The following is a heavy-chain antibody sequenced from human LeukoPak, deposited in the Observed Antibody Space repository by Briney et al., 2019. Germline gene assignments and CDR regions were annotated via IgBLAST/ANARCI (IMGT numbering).Heavy chain of an antibody. D-gene: IGHD2-15*01. Sequence: GSLRLSCAASGFTFSSYGMSWVRQTPGKGLEWIGEFYHSGSTNYNPSLKSRVTISVDKSKNQFSLNVNSVTAADTAVYYCARDMGTKGSGGLWGQGTLVTVSS. CDR3: ARDMGTKGSGGL. V-gene: IGHV4-4*02. CDR2: FYHSGST. CDR1: GFTFSSYGM. J-gene: IGHJ4*02.